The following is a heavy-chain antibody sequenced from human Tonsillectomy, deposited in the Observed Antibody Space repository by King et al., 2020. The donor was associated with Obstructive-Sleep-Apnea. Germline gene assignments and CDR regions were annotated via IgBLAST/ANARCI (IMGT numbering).Heavy chain of an antibody. CDR3: AKDEGRANSTGWYYYGMDV. D-gene: IGHD6-19*01. J-gene: IGHJ6*02. CDR2: IIGSGGST. V-gene: IGHV3-23*04. Sequence: VQLVESVGGLVQPGGSLRLSCAASGFTFSSFAMTWVRQAPGKGLQLVSAIIGSGGSTYCADSVKGRFTISRDNSKNTLYLQINSLRADDTAVYYCAKDEGRANSTGWYYYGMDVWGQGTTVTVSS. CDR1: GFTFSSFA.